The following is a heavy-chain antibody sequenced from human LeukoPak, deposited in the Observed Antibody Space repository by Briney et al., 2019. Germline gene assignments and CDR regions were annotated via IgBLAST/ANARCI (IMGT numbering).Heavy chain of an antibody. CDR3: ANMFRGSGNSNSSWFDP. CDR2: IYTSGST. V-gene: IGHV4-4*07. CDR1: GGSISSYY. D-gene: IGHD3-10*02. J-gene: IGHJ5*02. Sequence: SETLSLTCTVSGGSISSYYWSWIRQPAGKGLEWIGRIYTSGSTNYNPSLKSRVTMSVDTSKNQFSLKLSSVTAADTAVYYCANMFRGSGNSNSSWFDPWGQGTLVTVSS.